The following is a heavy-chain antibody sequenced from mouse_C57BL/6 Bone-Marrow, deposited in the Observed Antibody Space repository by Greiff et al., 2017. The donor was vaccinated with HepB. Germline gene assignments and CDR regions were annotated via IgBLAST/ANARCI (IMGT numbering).Heavy chain of an antibody. J-gene: IGHJ1*03. V-gene: IGHV10-3*01. Sequence: DVKLVESGGGLVQPKGSLKLSCAASGFTFNTYAMHWVRQAPGKGLEWVARIRSKSSNYATYYADSVKDRFTISRDDSQSMLYLQMNNLKTEDTAMYYCVRGITTVVATEGYFDVWGTGTTVTVSS. D-gene: IGHD1-1*01. CDR1: GFTFNTYA. CDR2: IRSKSSNYAT. CDR3: VRGITTVVATEGYFDV.